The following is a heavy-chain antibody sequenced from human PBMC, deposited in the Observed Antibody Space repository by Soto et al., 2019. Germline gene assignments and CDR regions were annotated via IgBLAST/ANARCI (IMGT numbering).Heavy chain of an antibody. CDR2: IYYTGTT. D-gene: IGHD3-22*01. CDR1: GGSVTNINYF. J-gene: IGHJ3*01. CDR3: ARHEYVSSSYDLLDV. Sequence: LSLTCSVSGGSVTNINYFWAWIRQSPGKGLEWIASIYYTGTTFYNPSLRSRVSMTIDASKNRFSLNLSSVTASDTALYYCARHEYVSSSYDLLDVWGRGTMVTVSS. V-gene: IGHV4-39*01.